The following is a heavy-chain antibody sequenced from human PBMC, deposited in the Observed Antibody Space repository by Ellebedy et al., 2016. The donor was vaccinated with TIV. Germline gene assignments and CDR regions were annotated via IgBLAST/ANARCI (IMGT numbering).Heavy chain of an antibody. V-gene: IGHV3-33*06. J-gene: IGHJ4*02. CDR3: AKDPGAYGGIDY. D-gene: IGHD4-23*01. CDR2: IWYDGSNK. Sequence: GGSLRLXXAASGFTFSSYVMPLVRQAPGKGLEWVAVIWYDGSNKYYADSVKGRFTISRDNSKNTLYLQMNSLRAEDTAVYYCAKDPGAYGGIDYWGQGTLVTVSS. CDR1: GFTFSSYV.